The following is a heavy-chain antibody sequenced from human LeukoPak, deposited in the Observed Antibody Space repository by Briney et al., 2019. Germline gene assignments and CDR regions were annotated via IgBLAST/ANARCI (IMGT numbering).Heavy chain of an antibody. CDR2: FDPDDGET. V-gene: IGHV1-24*01. CDR3: ATDLGLSGSYGDGLRWWYLANEIHAFDI. J-gene: IGHJ3*02. CDR1: GYTLTELS. D-gene: IGHD1-26*01. Sequence: ASVKVSCKVSGYTLTELSMHWVRQAPGKGLEWMGGFDPDDGETIYAQKFQGRVTMTEDTSTDTAYMELSSLRSEDTAVYYCATDLGLSGSYGDGLRWWYLANEIHAFDIWGQGTMVTVSS.